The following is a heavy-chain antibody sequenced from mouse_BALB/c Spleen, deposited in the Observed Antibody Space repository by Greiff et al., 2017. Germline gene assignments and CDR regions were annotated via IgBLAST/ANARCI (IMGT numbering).Heavy chain of an antibody. CDR1: SFNIKDTY. J-gene: IGHJ2*01. CDR3: ARWGTTAFDY. D-gene: IGHD1-2*01. CDR2: IDPANGNT. V-gene: IGHV14-3*02. Sequence: DVKLQESGAELVKPGASVKLSCTASSFNIKDTYMHWVKQRPEQGLEWIGRIDPANGNTKYDPKFQGKATITADTSSNTAYLQLSSLTSEDTAVYYCARWGTTAFDYWGQGTTLTVSS.